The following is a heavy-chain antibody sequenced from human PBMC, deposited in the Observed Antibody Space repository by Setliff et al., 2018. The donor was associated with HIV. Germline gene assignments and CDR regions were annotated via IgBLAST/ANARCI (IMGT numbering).Heavy chain of an antibody. CDR3: ARDMMRWLVMVPDATRGYFDA. Sequence: LSLTCDVSGDLIRNSYYYWAWIRQSPGRGLEWIGSVYYSGITHYNPSLESRATISVDTSMNYLSLNLTSVTAADTAVYFCARDMMRWLVMVPDATRGYFDAWGQGALVTV. CDR1: GDLIRNSYYY. J-gene: IGHJ4*02. D-gene: IGHD3-16*01. V-gene: IGHV4-39*07. CDR2: VYYSGIT.